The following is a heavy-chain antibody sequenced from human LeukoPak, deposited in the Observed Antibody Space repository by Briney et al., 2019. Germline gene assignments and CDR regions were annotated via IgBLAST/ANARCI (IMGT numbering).Heavy chain of an antibody. CDR3: AKGSIGYSHGYTDY. D-gene: IGHD5-18*01. CDR1: GFTFSSYW. J-gene: IGHJ4*02. V-gene: IGHV3-74*01. CDR2: INSDGSDT. Sequence: PGGSLRLSCAGSGFTFSSYWMHWVRQAPGKGLVWVSRINSDGSDTIYADSVKGRFTISRDNSKNTLYPQMNSLRAEDTALYYCAKGSIGYSHGYTDYWGQGTLVTVSS.